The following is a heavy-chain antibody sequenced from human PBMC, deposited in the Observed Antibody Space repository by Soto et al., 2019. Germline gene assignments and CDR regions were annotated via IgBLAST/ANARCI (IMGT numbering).Heavy chain of an antibody. CDR3: AKDPWY. CDR2: ISYDGSNK. CDR1: GFTFSSYG. V-gene: IGHV3-30*18. J-gene: IGHJ4*02. Sequence: GSLRLSCAASGFTFSSYGMHWVRQAPGKGLEWVAVISYDGSNKYYADSVKGRFTISRDNSKNTLYLQMNSPRAEDTAVYYCAKDPWYWGQGTLVTVSS.